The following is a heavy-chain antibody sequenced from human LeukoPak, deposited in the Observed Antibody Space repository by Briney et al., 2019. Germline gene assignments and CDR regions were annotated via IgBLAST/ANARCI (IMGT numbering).Heavy chain of an antibody. J-gene: IGHJ3*02. CDR3: ASVLKNYYDSSGYPTTYAFDI. Sequence: ASVKVSCKASGYTFTGYYMHWVRQAPGQGLEWMGWINPNSGGTNHAQEFQGRVTMTRDTSISTAYMELSRLRSDDTAVYYCASVLKNYYDSSGYPTTYAFDIWGQGTMATVSS. CDR2: INPNSGGT. V-gene: IGHV1-2*02. CDR1: GYTFTGYY. D-gene: IGHD3-22*01.